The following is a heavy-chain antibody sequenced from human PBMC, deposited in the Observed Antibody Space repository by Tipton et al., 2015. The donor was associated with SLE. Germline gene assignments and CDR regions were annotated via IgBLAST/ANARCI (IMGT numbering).Heavy chain of an antibody. CDR1: GGSISSSNW. V-gene: IGHV4-4*02. Sequence: SLRLSCAVSGGSISSSNWWGWIRQPPGKGLEWIGEINHSGSTNYNPSLKSRVTISIDTSKNQFSLKLSSVTAADTSVYYCARIGGAGDLYYYYMDVWGKGTTVTVSS. D-gene: IGHD7-27*01. CDR3: ARIGGAGDLYYYYMDV. CDR2: INHSGST. J-gene: IGHJ6*03.